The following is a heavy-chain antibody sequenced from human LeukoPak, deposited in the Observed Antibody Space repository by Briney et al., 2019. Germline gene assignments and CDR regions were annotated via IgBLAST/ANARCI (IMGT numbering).Heavy chain of an antibody. CDR1: GYTFTSYG. D-gene: IGHD2-21*02. Sequence: ASVTVSCKASGYTFTSYGISWVRQAPGQGLEWMAWISAYSGNTEYAENIQGRVTMTTETSTSTAYMELRSLRSDDTAVYYCARDAVSTVTAGGIDYWGQGTLVTVSS. J-gene: IGHJ4*02. V-gene: IGHV1-18*01. CDR2: ISAYSGNT. CDR3: ARDAVSTVTAGGIDY.